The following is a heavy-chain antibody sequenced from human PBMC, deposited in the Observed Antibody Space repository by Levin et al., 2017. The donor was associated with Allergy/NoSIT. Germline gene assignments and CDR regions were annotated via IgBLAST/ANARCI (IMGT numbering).Heavy chain of an antibody. CDR2: IDPSDSYT. CDR3: ARHRNLEAFDI. Sequence: GESLKISCKGSGYSFTSYWISWVRQMPGKGLEWMGRIDPSDSYTNYSPSFQGNVTISAEKSINTAYLQWSSLKASDTAMYYCARHRNLEAFDIWGQGTLVTVSS. J-gene: IGHJ3*02. CDR1: GYSFTSYW. V-gene: IGHV5-10-1*01. D-gene: IGHD1-14*01.